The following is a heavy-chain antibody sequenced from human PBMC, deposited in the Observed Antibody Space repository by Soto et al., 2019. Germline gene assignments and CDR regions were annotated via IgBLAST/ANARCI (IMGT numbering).Heavy chain of an antibody. D-gene: IGHD3-3*01. CDR1: GRSNSNGRYY. J-gene: IGHJ6*02. CDR2: IYRSGNA. CDR3: ASTNDFSRRSFFYSGLDV. V-gene: IGHV4-31*07. Sequence: PSERRCRTWTVSGRSNSNGRYYWSWIRQLRGKGLEWVGYIYRSGNAYYNPSLESRLTISVGTSKNQFSLKLSPVTAADTAVYYPASTNDFSRRSFFYSGLDVLRHGTTVAVFS.